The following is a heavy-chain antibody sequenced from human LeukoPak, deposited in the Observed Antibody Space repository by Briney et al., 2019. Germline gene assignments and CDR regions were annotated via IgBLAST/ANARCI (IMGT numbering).Heavy chain of an antibody. CDR3: ARLSVIVGAALEYYYYYMDV. D-gene: IGHD1-26*01. CDR1: GGSFSDYF. CDR2: INHGGGT. J-gene: IGHJ6*03. Sequence: SETLSLTCAVYGGSFSDYFWNWIRQPPGKGLEWIGEINHGGGTRYNPSLKSRATISVDTSKKQFSLNLTSVTAADTAVYYCARLSVIVGAALEYYYYYMDVWGQGTTVTVSS. V-gene: IGHV4-34*01.